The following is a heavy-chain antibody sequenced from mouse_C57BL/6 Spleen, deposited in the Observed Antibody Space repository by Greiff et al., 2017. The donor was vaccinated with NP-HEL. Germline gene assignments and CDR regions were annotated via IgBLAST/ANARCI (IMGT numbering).Heavy chain of an antibody. CDR2: IYPGDGDT. CDR1: GYAFSSSW. V-gene: IGHV1-82*01. CDR3: ARWEGTEYYFDY. Sequence: QVQLQQCGPELVKPGASVKISCKASGYAFSSSWMNWVKQRPGKGLEWIGRIYPGDGDTNYNEKFKGKATLTADKSSSTAYMELRSLTSEDSAVYFCARWEGTEYYFDYWGQGTTLTVSS. J-gene: IGHJ2*01. D-gene: IGHD3-3*01.